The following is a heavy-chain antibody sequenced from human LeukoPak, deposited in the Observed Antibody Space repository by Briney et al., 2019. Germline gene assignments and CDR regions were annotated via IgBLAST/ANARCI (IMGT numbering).Heavy chain of an antibody. J-gene: IGHJ4*02. Sequence: NTSETLSLTCTVSGGSISSYYWSWIRQPPGKGLEWIGYIYYSGSTNYNPSLKSRVTISVDTSKNQFSLKLSSVTAADTAVYYCAILQESMVRGVPASFDYWGQGTLVTVSS. V-gene: IGHV4-59*08. CDR3: AILQESMVRGVPASFDY. CDR1: GGSISSYY. D-gene: IGHD3-10*01. CDR2: IYYSGST.